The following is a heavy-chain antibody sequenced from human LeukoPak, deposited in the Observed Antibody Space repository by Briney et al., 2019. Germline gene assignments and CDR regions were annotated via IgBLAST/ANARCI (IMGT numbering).Heavy chain of an antibody. CDR1: GFTFSGYA. V-gene: IGHV3-23*01. CDR2: ISGSGGST. J-gene: IGHJ4*02. D-gene: IGHD3-22*01. CDR3: AKRYYDNIGYGH. Sequence: GGSLRLSCAASGFTFSGYAMSWVRQAPGKGLEWVSEISGSGGSTSYADSVKGRFTISRDNSKNTLYLQMNSLRAEDTAVYYCAKRYYDNIGYGHWGQGTLVTVSS.